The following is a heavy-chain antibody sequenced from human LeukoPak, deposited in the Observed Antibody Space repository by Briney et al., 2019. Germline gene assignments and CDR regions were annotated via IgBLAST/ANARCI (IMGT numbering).Heavy chain of an antibody. CDR1: GGSISSYY. D-gene: IGHD3-10*02. J-gene: IGHJ5*02. V-gene: IGHV4-4*07. CDR3: ARDPPYLLLFWGGQQTPDVTWSAP. CDR2: IYTSGST. Sequence: SETLSLTCTVSGGSISSYYWSWIRQPAGKGLEWIGRIYTSGSTNYNPSLKSRVTMSVDTSKNQFSLKLSSVTAADTAVYYCARDPPYLLLFWGGQQTPDVTWSAPGGKEPLVTVSS.